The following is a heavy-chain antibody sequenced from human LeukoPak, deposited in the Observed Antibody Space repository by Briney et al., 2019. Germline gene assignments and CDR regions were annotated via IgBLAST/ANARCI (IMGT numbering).Heavy chain of an antibody. Sequence: SETLSLTCAVYGGSFSGYYWSWIRQPPGKGLEWIGEINHSGSTNYNPSLKSRVTIPVDTSKNQFSLKLSSVTAADTAVYYCARVGPAFDIWGQGTMVTVSS. CDR2: INHSGST. CDR3: ARVGPAFDI. J-gene: IGHJ3*02. V-gene: IGHV4-34*01. D-gene: IGHD1-26*01. CDR1: GGSFSGYY.